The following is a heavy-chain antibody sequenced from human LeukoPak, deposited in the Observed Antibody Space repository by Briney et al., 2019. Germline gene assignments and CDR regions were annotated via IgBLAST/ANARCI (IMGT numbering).Heavy chain of an antibody. CDR3: ARNDSSGYSEY. CDR2: ISVYNDYT. J-gene: IGHJ4*02. CDR1: GYIFTTYG. Sequence: WASVKVSCTASGYIFTTYGICWVRQAPGQGLEWMGWISVYNDYTTYAQTFQGRVTMTTDTSTSTAYMELRSLRYDATAVYYCARNDSSGYSEYWGQGTLVTVS. V-gene: IGHV1-18*01. D-gene: IGHD3-22*01.